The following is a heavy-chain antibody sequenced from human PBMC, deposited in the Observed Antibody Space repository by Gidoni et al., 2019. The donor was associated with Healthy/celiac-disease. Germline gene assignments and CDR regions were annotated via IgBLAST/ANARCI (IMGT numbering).Heavy chain of an antibody. D-gene: IGHD2-8*01. J-gene: IGHJ4*02. CDR3: ARGEGVEMAKFDY. CDR2: ISYDGSNK. CDR1: SSYA. Sequence: SSYAMHWVRQAPGKGLEWVAVISYDGSNKYYADSVKGRFTISRDNSKNTLYLQMNSLRAEDTAVYYCARGEGVEMAKFDYWGQGTLVTVSS. V-gene: IGHV3-30*04.